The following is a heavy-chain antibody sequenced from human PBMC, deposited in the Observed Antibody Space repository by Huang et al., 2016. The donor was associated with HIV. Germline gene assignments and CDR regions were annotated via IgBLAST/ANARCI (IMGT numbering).Heavy chain of an antibody. CDR3: AKEARAITSALNWFDS. Sequence: EVHLLELGGGSVQPGGSLRLSCAASGFTFDNFAMNWVRQAPGKGPEWVSGIGGSGVSTHYVDSVMGRFTISRDTSKNTVFLQMNSLRAEDTAVYYCAKEARAITSALNWFDSWGPGILVTVSS. CDR1: GFTFDNFA. D-gene: IGHD6-6*01. CDR2: IGGSGVST. V-gene: IGHV3-23*01. J-gene: IGHJ5*01.